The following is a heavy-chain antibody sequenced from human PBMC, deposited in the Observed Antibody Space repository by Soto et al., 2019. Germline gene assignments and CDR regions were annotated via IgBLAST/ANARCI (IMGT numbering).Heavy chain of an antibody. D-gene: IGHD3-10*01. CDR1: GFTFSSYW. V-gene: IGHV3-7*05. CDR3: ARDAGGINYYGSGSYYNRYLNYYYYGMDV. J-gene: IGHJ6*02. CDR2: IKQDGSEK. Sequence: GGSLRLSCAASGFTFSSYWMSWVRQAPGKGLEWVANIKQDGSEKYYVDSVKGRFTISRDNAKNSLYLQMNSLRAEDTAVYYWARDAGGINYYGSGSYYNRYLNYYYYGMDVWGQGTTVTVSS.